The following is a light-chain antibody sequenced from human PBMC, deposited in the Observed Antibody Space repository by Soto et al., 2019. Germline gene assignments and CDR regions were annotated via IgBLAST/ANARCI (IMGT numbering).Light chain of an antibody. CDR2: EVS. CDR1: SSDVGGYNY. J-gene: IGLJ1*01. V-gene: IGLV2-14*01. CDR3: SSYTSSSTLNYV. Sequence: QSVVTQPASVSGSPGQSITISCTGTSSDVGGYNYVSWYQQHPGKAPKLMIYEVSNRPSGVSNRFSGSKSGNTASLTISGLQADDEADYYCSSYTSSSTLNYVFGTGTKLTVL.